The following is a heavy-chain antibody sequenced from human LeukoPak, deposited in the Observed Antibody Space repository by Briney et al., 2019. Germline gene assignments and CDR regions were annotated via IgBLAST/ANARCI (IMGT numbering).Heavy chain of an antibody. CDR1: GFTFSTYD. J-gene: IGHJ3*02. CDR3: ARASEVAFDI. CDR2: IGTAGDT. V-gene: IGHV3-13*04. Sequence: GGSLRLSCAASGFTFSTYDMHWVRQATGKGLEWVSAIGTAGDTQYAGSVKGRFAISREDAKDSLYLQMNSLRAGDTAVYYCARASEVAFDIWGQGTMVTVSS.